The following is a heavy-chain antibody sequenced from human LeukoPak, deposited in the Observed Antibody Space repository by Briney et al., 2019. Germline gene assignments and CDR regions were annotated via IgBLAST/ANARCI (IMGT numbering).Heavy chain of an antibody. D-gene: IGHD2-15*01. Sequence: GGSLRLSCAGSGFTFSNSWMGWVRQAPGKGLEWVANVQHIGGETYYVDSVKGRFTISRDNAKKSVSLQMTDLTADDTAVYFCARDNQQLFCFDYWAQGVLVTVSS. CDR2: VQHIGGET. CDR3: ARDNQQLFCFDY. CDR1: GFTFSNSW. J-gene: IGHJ4*02. V-gene: IGHV3-7*03.